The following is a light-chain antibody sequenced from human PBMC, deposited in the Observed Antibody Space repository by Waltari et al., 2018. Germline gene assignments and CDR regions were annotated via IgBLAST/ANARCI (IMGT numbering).Light chain of an antibody. CDR2: EGN. Sequence: QSALTQPASVSGSPGQSITISCTGTSRDVGSHDFNLVSWYKQHPGKAPKLMIYEGNTRPSGASSRCSGSKSGNTASLTISGLQAEDEADYYCCSYAGSDTWVFGGGTKLTVL. J-gene: IGLJ3*02. CDR1: SRDVGSHDFNL. CDR3: CSYAGSDTWV. V-gene: IGLV2-23*01.